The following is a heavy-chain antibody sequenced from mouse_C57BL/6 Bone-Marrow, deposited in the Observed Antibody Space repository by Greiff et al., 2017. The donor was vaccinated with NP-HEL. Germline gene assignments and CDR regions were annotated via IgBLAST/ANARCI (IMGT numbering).Heavy chain of an antibody. D-gene: IGHD1-1*01. CDR3: ARKAYYGRSYEFAY. V-gene: IGHV1-50*01. J-gene: IGHJ3*01. CDR2: IDPSGSYT. Sequence: VQLQQPGAELVKPGASVKLSCKASGYTFTTYWMQWVKQRPGQGLEWIGEIDPSGSYTNYNQKFKGKATLTVDTSSSTANMQLSSLTSEDSAVYYCARKAYYGRSYEFAYWGQGTLVTVSA. CDR1: GYTFTTYW.